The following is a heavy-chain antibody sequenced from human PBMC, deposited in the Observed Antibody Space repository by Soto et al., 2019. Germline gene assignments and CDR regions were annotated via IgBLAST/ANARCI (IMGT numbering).Heavy chain of an antibody. J-gene: IGHJ4*02. CDR2: IIPIFGTA. CDR3: ARGLLCSSTSCYGGYYFDY. D-gene: IGHD2-2*01. CDR1: GGTFSSYA. V-gene: IGHV1-69*13. Sequence: SVKVSCKASGGTFSSYAISWVRQASGQGLEWMGGIIPIFGTANYAQKFQGRVTITADESTSTAYMELSSLRSEDTAVYYCARGLLCSSTSCYGGYYFDYWGQGTLVTVSS.